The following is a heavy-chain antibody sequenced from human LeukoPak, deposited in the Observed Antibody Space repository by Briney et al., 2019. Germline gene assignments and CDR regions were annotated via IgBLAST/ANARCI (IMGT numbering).Heavy chain of an antibody. J-gene: IGHJ4*02. CDR3: ANPMFITIYYFDY. Sequence: GGSLRLSCAASGFTFSSYSINWVRLAPGKGLEWVSSISSSSSYIYYADSVKGRFTISRDNAKNSLYLQMNSLRAEDTAVYYCANPMFITIYYFDYWGQGTLVTVSS. CDR1: GFTFSSYS. V-gene: IGHV3-21*04. CDR2: ISSSSSYI. D-gene: IGHD3-9*01.